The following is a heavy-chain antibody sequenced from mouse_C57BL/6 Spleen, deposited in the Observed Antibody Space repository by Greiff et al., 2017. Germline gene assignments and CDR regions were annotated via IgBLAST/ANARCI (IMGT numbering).Heavy chain of an antibody. D-gene: IGHD2-4*01. Sequence: EVQLQESGGGLVKPGRSLTLSCAASGFTFSDYGMHWVRQAPEKGLEWVAYISSGSSTIYSADPVKGRFTISRDNAKNTLFLQMTSLRSEDTAMYYCATYDYDWYFDVWGTGTTVTVSS. CDR1: GFTFSDYG. CDR3: ATYDYDWYFDV. V-gene: IGHV5-17*01. J-gene: IGHJ1*03. CDR2: ISSGSSTI.